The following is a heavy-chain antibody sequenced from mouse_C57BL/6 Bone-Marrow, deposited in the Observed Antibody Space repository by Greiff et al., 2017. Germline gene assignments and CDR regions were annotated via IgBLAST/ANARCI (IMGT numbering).Heavy chain of an antibody. D-gene: IGHD1-1*01. CDR2: IYPRSGNT. J-gene: IGHJ4*01. CDR3: ARQRLRKRGYAMDY. Sequence: QVQLQQSGAELARPGASVKLSCKASVYTFTSYGISWVKQRTGQGLEWIGEIYPRSGNTYYNEKFKGKATLTADKSSSTAYMELRSLTSEDSAVYFGARQRLRKRGYAMDYWGQGTSVTVSS. CDR1: VYTFTSYG. V-gene: IGHV1-81*01.